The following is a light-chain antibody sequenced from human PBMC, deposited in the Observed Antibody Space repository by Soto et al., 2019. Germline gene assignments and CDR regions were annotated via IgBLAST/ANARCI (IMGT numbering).Light chain of an antibody. CDR2: EGS. J-gene: IGLJ2*01. CDR3: CSDAGSSTLV. CDR1: SSDVGSYNL. V-gene: IGLV2-23*01. Sequence: QSVLTQPASVSGSPGQSITISCTGTSSDVGSYNLVSWYQQHPGKATKLLIYEGSKRPSGVSNRFSGSKSGNTASLTISGLQSEDEADYYCCSDAGSSTLVFGGGTKLTVL.